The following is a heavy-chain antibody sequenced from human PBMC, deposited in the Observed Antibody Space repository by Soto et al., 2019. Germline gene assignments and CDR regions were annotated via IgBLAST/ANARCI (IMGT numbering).Heavy chain of an antibody. V-gene: IGHV4-39*01. D-gene: IGHD2-21*02. J-gene: IGHJ4*02. CDR1: GESISSSSYY. Sequence: LSLTCIVSGESISSSSYYWGWIRQPPGKGLEWIGSIYYSGRTYYNPSFKSRVTISIDTSKNQFSLKLSSVTATDTAVYYCARQRTTVVTQAYFDHWGQGXLVTVYS. CDR3: ARQRTTVVTQAYFDH. CDR2: IYYSGRT.